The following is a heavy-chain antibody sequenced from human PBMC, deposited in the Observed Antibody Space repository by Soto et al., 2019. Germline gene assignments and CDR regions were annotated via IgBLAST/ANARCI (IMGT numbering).Heavy chain of an antibody. CDR2: IIPIFGRT. V-gene: IGHV1-69*06. D-gene: IGHD2-2*01. J-gene: IGHJ6*02. CDR1: GGTFSSYA. CDR3: ARVGPIVVGPAALHNYYYGMDV. Sequence: QVQLLHSGAEVKKPASSVKVSCKTSGGTFSSYAISWVRQAPGQGLEWMGGIIPIFGRTNYAQKFQGRLTITADMSTSTAYMELGSLRLEDSGVYYCARVGPIVVGPAALHNYYYGMDVWGQGTTVTVSS.